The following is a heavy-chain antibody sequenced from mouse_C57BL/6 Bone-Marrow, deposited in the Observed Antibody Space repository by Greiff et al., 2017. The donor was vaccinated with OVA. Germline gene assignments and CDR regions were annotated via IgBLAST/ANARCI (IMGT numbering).Heavy chain of an antibody. CDR3: ARTITTVVAHFDY. Sequence: EVQVVESGGGLVKPGGSLKLSCAASGFTFSDYGMHWVRQAPEKGLEWVAYISSGSSTIYYADTVKGRFTISRDNAKNTLFLQMTSLRSEDTAMYYCARTITTVVAHFDYWGQGTTLTVSS. CDR1: GFTFSDYG. V-gene: IGHV5-17*01. CDR2: ISSGSSTI. D-gene: IGHD1-1*01. J-gene: IGHJ2*01.